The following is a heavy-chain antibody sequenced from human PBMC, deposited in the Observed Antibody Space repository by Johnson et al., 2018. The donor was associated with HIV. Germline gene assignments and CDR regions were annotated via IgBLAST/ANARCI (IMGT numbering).Heavy chain of an antibody. CDR1: GFTFSSYA. Sequence: QVQLVESGGGVVQPGRSLRLSCAASGFTFSSYAMHWVRQAPGKGLEWVAVISYDGSNKYYADSVKGRFTISRDNSKNTLYLQMNSLRAEDTAGNYCARDERGNWGWYHAFDIWGQGTMVTVSS. CDR3: ARDERGNWGWYHAFDI. CDR2: ISYDGSNK. D-gene: IGHD7-27*01. V-gene: IGHV3-30*04. J-gene: IGHJ3*02.